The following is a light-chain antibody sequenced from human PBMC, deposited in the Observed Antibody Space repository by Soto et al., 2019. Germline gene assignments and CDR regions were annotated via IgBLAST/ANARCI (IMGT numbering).Light chain of an antibody. J-gene: IGKJ2*01. CDR1: QAVGYN. CDR2: GAS. Sequence: EVVMTQSPATLYVSPGERVTLSCRASQAVGYNLAWYQHKPGQAPRLLIYGASTRVTGIPTRFSGSGSGTEFTLTISSLQSEDFASYYCQQSYPFGQGTKLEIK. V-gene: IGKV3-15*01. CDR3: QQSYP.